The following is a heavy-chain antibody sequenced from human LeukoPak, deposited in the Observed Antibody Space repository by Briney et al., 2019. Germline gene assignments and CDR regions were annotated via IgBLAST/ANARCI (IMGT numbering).Heavy chain of an antibody. CDR2: IYLADSDT. V-gene: IGHV5-51*01. CDR1: GYTFTRYW. J-gene: IGHJ4*02. D-gene: IGHD3-22*01. Sequence: GESLKISCQVSGYTFTRYWIAWVRQMPGKGLEWMGIIYLADSDTRYSPSLQGQVTISADKSISTAYLQWSSLKASDTAMYYCARTGYYDSSGPFDYWGRGTLVTVSS. CDR3: ARTGYYDSSGPFDY.